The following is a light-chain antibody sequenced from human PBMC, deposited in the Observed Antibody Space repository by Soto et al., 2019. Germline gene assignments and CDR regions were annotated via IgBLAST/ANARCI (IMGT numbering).Light chain of an antibody. CDR3: QQCSSSPLT. Sequence: EIVLTQSPGTLSLSPGERGTLSCRASQSVGNNYLVWFQQKPGQAPRLLIDDASRRATGIPDRFSGSGSGTDFTLTINRQEPEDFAVYYCQQCSSSPLTFGGGTKVEIK. V-gene: IGKV3-20*01. CDR1: QSVGNNY. J-gene: IGKJ4*01. CDR2: DAS.